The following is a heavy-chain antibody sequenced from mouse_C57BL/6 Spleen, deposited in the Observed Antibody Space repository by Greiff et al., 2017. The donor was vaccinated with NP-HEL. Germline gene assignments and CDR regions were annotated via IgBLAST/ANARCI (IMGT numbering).Heavy chain of an antibody. CDR2: IDPSDSET. Sequence: QVQLQQPGAELVRPGSSVKLSCKASGYTFTSYWMHWVKQRPIQGLEWIGNIDPSDSETHYNQKFKDKATLTVDKSSSTAYMQLSSLTSEDSAVYYCARGELLSPFAYWGQGTLVTVSA. CDR3: ARGELLSPFAY. D-gene: IGHD2-1*01. V-gene: IGHV1-52*01. CDR1: GYTFTSYW. J-gene: IGHJ3*01.